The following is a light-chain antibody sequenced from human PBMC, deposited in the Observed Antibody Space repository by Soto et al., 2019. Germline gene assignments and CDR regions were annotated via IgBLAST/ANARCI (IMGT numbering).Light chain of an antibody. V-gene: IGLV2-23*01. CDR1: SSDVGSFPL. CDR2: DDS. J-gene: IGLJ2*01. Sequence: QSVLTQPASVSGSPGQSITISCTGTSSDVGSFPLVSWYQQHPGKVPKLLIYDDSERPSGVSNRFSGSKSGDTASLTISGLQAEDDAHYYCCSYAGSSTLVFGGGTKLTVL. CDR3: CSYAGSSTLV.